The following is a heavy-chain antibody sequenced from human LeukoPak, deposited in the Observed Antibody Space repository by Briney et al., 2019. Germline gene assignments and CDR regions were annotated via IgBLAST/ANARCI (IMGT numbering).Heavy chain of an antibody. D-gene: IGHD5-18*01. CDR2: IYYSGSS. V-gene: IGHV4-38-2*01. Sequence: PSETLSLTCAVSGYSIRNGYYWGWIRQPPGMGLEWIGSIYYSGSSYYNPSLRSRVTISVGTSKNELSLKVSSVTAADTAVYYCARLWGHSYGYSDYWGQGTLVTVSS. CDR1: GYSIRNGYY. CDR3: ARLWGHSYGYSDY. J-gene: IGHJ4*02.